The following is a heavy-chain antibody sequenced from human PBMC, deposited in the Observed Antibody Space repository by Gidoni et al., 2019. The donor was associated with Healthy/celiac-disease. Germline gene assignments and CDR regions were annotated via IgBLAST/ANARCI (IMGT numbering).Heavy chain of an antibody. CDR3: ARDEDIVVVPAAMDFDY. Sequence: KKPGSSVKVSCKASGGTFSSYAISWVRQAPGQGLEWMGGIIPIFGTANYAQKFQGRVTITADESTSTAYMELSSLRSEDTAVYYCARDEDIVVVPAAMDFDYWGQGTLVTVSS. D-gene: IGHD2-2*01. V-gene: IGHV1-69*01. CDR2: IIPIFGTA. CDR1: GGTFSSYA. J-gene: IGHJ4*02.